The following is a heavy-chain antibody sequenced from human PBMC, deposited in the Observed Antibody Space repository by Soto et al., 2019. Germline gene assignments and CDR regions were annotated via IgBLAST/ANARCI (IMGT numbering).Heavy chain of an antibody. D-gene: IGHD3-10*01. CDR1: GFSLTTTGVG. CDR2: IYWDDDK. V-gene: IGHV2-5*02. CDR3: ALSRYGSRSYYVDY. J-gene: IGHJ4*02. Sequence: QITLKESGPTLVKPTQTLTLTCTFSGFSLTTTGVGVGWIRQPPGKALEWLALIYWDDDKRYSPSLKSRLTITKDTSKNQVVLTMTNVNPVDTATYYCALSRYGSRSYYVDYWGQGTLVTVSS.